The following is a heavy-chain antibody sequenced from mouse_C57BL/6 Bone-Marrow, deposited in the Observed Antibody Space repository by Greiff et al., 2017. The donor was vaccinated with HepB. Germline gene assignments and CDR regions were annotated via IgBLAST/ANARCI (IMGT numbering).Heavy chain of an antibody. CDR3: ARYPDSNYSWFAY. CDR1: GFTFTDYY. CDR2: IRNKANGYTT. J-gene: IGHJ3*01. Sequence: EVKVIESGGGLVQPGGSLSLSCAASGFTFTDYYMSWVRQPPGKALEWLGFIRNKANGYTTEYSASVKGRFTISRDNSQSILYLQMNALRAEDSATYNCARYPDSNYSWFAYWGQGTLVTVSA. V-gene: IGHV7-3*01. D-gene: IGHD2-5*01.